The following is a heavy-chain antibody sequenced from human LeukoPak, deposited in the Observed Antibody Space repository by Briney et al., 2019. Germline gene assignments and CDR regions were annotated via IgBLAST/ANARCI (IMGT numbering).Heavy chain of an antibody. V-gene: IGHV3-23*01. CDR2: ISGSGGSI. CDR1: GFTFSSYA. J-gene: IGHJ6*02. D-gene: IGHD1-7*01. CDR3: AKVFPNWNYDHYGMDV. Sequence: QAGGSLRLSCAASGFTFSSYAMSWVRQAPGKGLEWVSAISGSGGSIYYADSVKGRFTISRDNSKNTLYLQMNSLRAEDTAVYYCAKVFPNWNYDHYGMDVWGQGTTVTVSS.